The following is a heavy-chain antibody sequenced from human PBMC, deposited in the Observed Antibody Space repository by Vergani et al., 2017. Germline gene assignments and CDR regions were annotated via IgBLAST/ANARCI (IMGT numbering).Heavy chain of an antibody. D-gene: IGHD3-10*01. Sequence: LEESGGASVKPGGSLRLSCAASGFKFSDHYMSWIRQAPGKGLEWVSHISPGASTDSYTDSVTGRFTVSRDNSKNTLFLQMNSLKDEDTAVYYCTTAWGLYYLHGEYFQYWGRGTLVSVSS. CDR3: TTAWGLYYLHGEYFQY. CDR2: ISPGASTD. V-gene: IGHV3-11*01. J-gene: IGHJ1*01. CDR1: GFKFSDHY.